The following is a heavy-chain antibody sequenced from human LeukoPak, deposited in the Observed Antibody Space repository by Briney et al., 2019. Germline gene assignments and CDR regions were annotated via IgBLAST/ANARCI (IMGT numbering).Heavy chain of an antibody. J-gene: IGHJ4*02. CDR1: GFTFSSYG. CDR3: AKDAVVTTLYYFDY. Sequence: GGSLRLSCAASGFTFSSYGMPWVRQAPGKGLEWVAVISYDGSNKYYADSVKGRFTISRDNSKNTLYLQMNSLRAEDTAVYYCAKDAVVTTLYYFDYWGQGTLVTVSS. CDR2: ISYDGSNK. D-gene: IGHD4-23*01. V-gene: IGHV3-30*18.